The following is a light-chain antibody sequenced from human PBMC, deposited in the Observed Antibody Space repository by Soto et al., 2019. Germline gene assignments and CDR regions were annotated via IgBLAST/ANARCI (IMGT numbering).Light chain of an antibody. Sequence: QSALTQPPSASGSPGQSVIMSCTGTSSDVGAYIFVSWYQQHPGKAPKLMVYDVNRRPPGVPDRFFGSKSGNTASLTVSGLQAEDEADYYCVSFAGGTYVFGTGTKVTVL. CDR2: DVN. J-gene: IGLJ1*01. CDR1: SSDVGAYIF. CDR3: VSFAGGTYV. V-gene: IGLV2-8*01.